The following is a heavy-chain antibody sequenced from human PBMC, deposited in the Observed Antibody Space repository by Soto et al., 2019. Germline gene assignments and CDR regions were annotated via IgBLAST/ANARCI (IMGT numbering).Heavy chain of an antibody. J-gene: IGHJ4*02. Sequence: GGSLRLSCAASGFTFSSYTMNWVRQAPGKGLEWVSYISSSSRTIYYADSVKGRFTISRGNAKNSLYLQMNSLRDGDTAVYYCAGAIVDIVAAINFDYWGQGTLVTVSS. D-gene: IGHD5-12*01. CDR1: GFTFSSYT. CDR3: AGAIVDIVAAINFDY. CDR2: ISSSSRTI. V-gene: IGHV3-48*02.